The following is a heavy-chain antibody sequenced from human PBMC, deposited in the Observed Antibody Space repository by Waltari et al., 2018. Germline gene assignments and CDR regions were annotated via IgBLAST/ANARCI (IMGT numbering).Heavy chain of an antibody. CDR2: IYYSGST. V-gene: IGHV4-59*11. D-gene: IGHD6-13*01. CDR3: ARDPSSSWYYFDY. J-gene: IGHJ4*02. Sequence: QVQLQESGPGLVKPSETLSLTCTVSGGSISSHYWSWIRQPPGKGLEWIGYIYYSGSTNYNPSLKSRVTISVDTSKNQFALKLSSVTAADTAVYYCARDPSSSWYYFDYWGQGTLVTVSS. CDR1: GGSISSHY.